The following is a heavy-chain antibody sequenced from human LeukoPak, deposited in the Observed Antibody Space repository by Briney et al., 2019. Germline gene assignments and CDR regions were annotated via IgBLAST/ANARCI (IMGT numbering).Heavy chain of an antibody. V-gene: IGHV1-18*01. D-gene: IGHD6-19*01. CDR3: ARDVHGWDYYYYMDV. Sequence: ASVKVSCKASGYTFTSYGISWVRQAPGQGLEWMGWISAYNGNTNYAQKLQGRVTMTTDTSTSTAYMELRSLRSDDTAVYYCARDVHGWDYYYYMDVWGKGTTVTVSS. CDR2: ISAYNGNT. J-gene: IGHJ6*03. CDR1: GYTFTSYG.